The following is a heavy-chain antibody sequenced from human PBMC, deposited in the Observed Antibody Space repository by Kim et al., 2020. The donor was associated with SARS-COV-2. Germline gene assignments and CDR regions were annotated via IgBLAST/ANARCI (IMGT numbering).Heavy chain of an antibody. CDR3: AREGGITIFGVVSHPYYYGMDV. V-gene: IGHV1-18*01. CDR2: ISAYNGNT. CDR1: GYTFTSYG. J-gene: IGHJ6*02. Sequence: ASVKVSCKASGYTFTSYGISWVRQAPGQGLEWMGWISAYNGNTNYAQKLQGRVTMTTDTSTSTAYMELRSLRSDDTAVYYCAREGGITIFGVVSHPYYYGMDVWGQGTTVTVSS. D-gene: IGHD3-3*01.